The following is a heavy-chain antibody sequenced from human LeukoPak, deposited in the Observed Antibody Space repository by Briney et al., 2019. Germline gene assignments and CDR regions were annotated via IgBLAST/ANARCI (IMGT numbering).Heavy chain of an antibody. D-gene: IGHD3-10*01. J-gene: IGHJ4*02. V-gene: IGHV3-48*02. Sequence: GGSLRLSCAASGFTFSSYSMNWVRQAPGKGLEWVSYISSSSSIRYYADSVKGRFTISRDNAKNSLYLQINSLRDEDTGVYYCAEVESSYCRIWGQGTLVTVSS. CDR1: GFTFSSYS. CDR3: AEVESSYCRI. CDR2: ISSSSSIR.